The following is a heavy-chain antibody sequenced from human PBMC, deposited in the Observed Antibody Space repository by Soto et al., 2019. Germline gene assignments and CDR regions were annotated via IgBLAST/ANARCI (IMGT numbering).Heavy chain of an antibody. CDR1: GFPFSTYW. Sequence: LRLSFAASGFPFSTYWMHWVRQAPGKGPVWVSRINNDGSTTRYADSVKGRFTISRDNAKNTLYLQMNSLRAEDTAVYYCASQGLYYYGLDVWGQGTTVTVSS. CDR3: ASQGLYYYGLDV. J-gene: IGHJ6*02. V-gene: IGHV3-74*01. CDR2: INNDGSTT.